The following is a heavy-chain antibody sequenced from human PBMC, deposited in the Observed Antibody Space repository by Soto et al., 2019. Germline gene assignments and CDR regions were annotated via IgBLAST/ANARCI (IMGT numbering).Heavy chain of an antibody. CDR1: GLTFSNYG. D-gene: IGHD3-22*01. J-gene: IGHJ4*02. V-gene: IGHV3-30*18. CDR3: AKGSGTDNSLYILDY. Sequence: QVHLVESGGGVVQPGRSLRLSCEVSGLTFSNYGMHWVRQGPGKGLEWVAVISNEGRDERYADSVRGRFTISRDNSKNTLYLQMSSLRAEDTAVYYCAKGSGTDNSLYILDYWGQGTLVTVTS. CDR2: ISNEGRDE.